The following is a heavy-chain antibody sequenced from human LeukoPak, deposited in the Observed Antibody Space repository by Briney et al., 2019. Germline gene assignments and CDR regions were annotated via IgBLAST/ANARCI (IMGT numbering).Heavy chain of an antibody. Sequence: SETLSLTCTVFGGSISSYYWSWIRQPPGKGLEWIGYIYYSGSTNYNPSLKSRVTISVDTSKNQFSLRLRSVTAADTAVYYCARDPYTPSWYYFDSWGQGTLVTVSS. V-gene: IGHV4-59*01. D-gene: IGHD6-13*01. CDR2: IYYSGST. J-gene: IGHJ4*02. CDR1: GGSISSYY. CDR3: ARDPYTPSWYYFDS.